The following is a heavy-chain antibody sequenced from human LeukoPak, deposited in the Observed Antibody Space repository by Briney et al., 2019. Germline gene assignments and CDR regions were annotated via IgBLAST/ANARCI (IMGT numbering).Heavy chain of an antibody. Sequence: ASVKASCKASGYTFTGYYMHWVRQAPGQGLEWMGWINPNSGGTNYAQKFQGRVTMTRDTSISTAYMELSRLRSDDTAVYYCARVLITFGGVIARLYDYWGQGTLVTVSS. J-gene: IGHJ4*02. D-gene: IGHD3-16*02. CDR1: GYTFTGYY. CDR2: INPNSGGT. V-gene: IGHV1-2*02. CDR3: ARVLITFGGVIARLYDY.